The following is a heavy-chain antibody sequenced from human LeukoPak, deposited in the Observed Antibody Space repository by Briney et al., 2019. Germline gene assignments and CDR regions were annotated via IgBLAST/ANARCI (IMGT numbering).Heavy chain of an antibody. Sequence: ASVKVSCKASGYTFTSYYMHWVRQAPGQGLEWMGIINPSGGSTSYAQKFQGRVTMTRDTSTSTVYMELSSLRSEDTAVYYCARDIVVVPAAPRWRFDPWGQGTLVTVSS. J-gene: IGHJ5*02. D-gene: IGHD2-2*01. V-gene: IGHV1-46*01. CDR3: ARDIVVVPAAPRWRFDP. CDR2: INPSGGST. CDR1: GYTFTSYY.